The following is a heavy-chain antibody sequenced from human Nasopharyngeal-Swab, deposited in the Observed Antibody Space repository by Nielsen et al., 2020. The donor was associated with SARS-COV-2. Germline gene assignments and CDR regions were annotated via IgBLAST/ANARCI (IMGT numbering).Heavy chain of an antibody. CDR3: ARESDSSRYYYGMDV. D-gene: IGHD3-22*01. CDR1: GYTFTGYY. V-gene: IGHV1-2*06. Sequence: SVQVSCKASGYTFTGYYMHWVRQAPGQGLEWMGRINPNSGGTNYAQKFQGRVTMTRDTSISTAYMELSRLRSDDTAVYYCARESDSSRYYYGMDVWGQGTTVTVSS. J-gene: IGHJ6*02. CDR2: INPNSGGT.